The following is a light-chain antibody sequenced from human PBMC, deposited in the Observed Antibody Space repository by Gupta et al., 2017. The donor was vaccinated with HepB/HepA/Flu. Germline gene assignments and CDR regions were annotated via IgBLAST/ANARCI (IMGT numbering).Light chain of an antibody. CDR2: DAS. Sequence: EIVLTQSPGTLSLSPGERATLSCRASQSVNSYLAWYQQKPGQAPRVLIYDASTRATGIPDRFSGSGSGTDFTLTISRLDPEDFAVYYCQQYGSSLGSFGQGTKLEIK. CDR3: QQYGSSLGS. CDR1: QSVNSY. V-gene: IGKV3-20*01. J-gene: IGKJ2*04.